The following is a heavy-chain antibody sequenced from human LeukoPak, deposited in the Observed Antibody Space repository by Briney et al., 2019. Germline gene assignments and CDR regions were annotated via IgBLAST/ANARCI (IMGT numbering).Heavy chain of an antibody. Sequence: PGGSLRLSCAASGFTFNSYWMRWVRQAPGKGREGVGNIKGDGSVQYYVDSVKGRFTISRDNAQNSLNLQMNSLRAEDTAVYYCATSSNPPGTHWGQGTLVTVSS. CDR1: GFTFNSYW. CDR2: IKGDGSVQ. J-gene: IGHJ4*02. V-gene: IGHV3-7*01. D-gene: IGHD2-2*01. CDR3: ATSSNPPGTH.